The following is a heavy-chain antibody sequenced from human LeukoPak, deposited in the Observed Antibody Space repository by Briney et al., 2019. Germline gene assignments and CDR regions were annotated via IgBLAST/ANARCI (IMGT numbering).Heavy chain of an antibody. CDR3: ARDYYYDSSGLYYYYGIDV. Sequence: KSSETLSLTCAVYGGSFSGYYWSWIRQPPGKGLEWIGEINHSGSANYNPSLESRVTISVDTSKNQFSLKLSSVTAADTAVYYCARDYYYDSSGLYYYYGIDVWGQGTTVTVSS. J-gene: IGHJ6*02. D-gene: IGHD3-22*01. V-gene: IGHV4-34*01. CDR2: INHSGSA. CDR1: GGSFSGYY.